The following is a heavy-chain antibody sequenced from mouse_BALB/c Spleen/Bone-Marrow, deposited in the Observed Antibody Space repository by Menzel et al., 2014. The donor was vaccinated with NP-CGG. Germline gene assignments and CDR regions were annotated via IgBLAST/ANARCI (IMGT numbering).Heavy chain of an antibody. V-gene: IGHV14-3*02. Sequence: VQLKQSGAELVKPGASVKLSCTASGFNIKDTYIHWVKQRPEQGLEWVGRIDPANGNTKYDPKFQGKATITADTSSNTAYLQLSSLTSEDTAVYYCAEITTAAYYVMDYWGKGTSVTVSS. CDR2: IDPANGNT. CDR1: GFNIKDTY. J-gene: IGHJ4*01. D-gene: IGHD1-2*01. CDR3: AEITTAAYYVMDY.